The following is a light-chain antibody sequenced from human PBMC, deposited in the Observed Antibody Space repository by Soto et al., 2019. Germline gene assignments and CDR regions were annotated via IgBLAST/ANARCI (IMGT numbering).Light chain of an antibody. V-gene: IGLV2-14*01. CDR1: NKDFGGYNY. CDR2: DVS. CDR3: SSYTSSSTLVV. Sequence: APTHAASVARVPLQASTILRTGKNKDFGGYNYVSWYQQHPGKAPKLMIYDVSNRPSGVSNRFSGSKSGNTASLTISGLQAEDEADYYCSSYTSSSTLVVFGGGTQLTVL. J-gene: IGLJ2*01.